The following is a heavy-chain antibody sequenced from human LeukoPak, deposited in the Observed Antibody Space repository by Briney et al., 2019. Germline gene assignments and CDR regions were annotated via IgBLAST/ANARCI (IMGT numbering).Heavy chain of an antibody. J-gene: IGHJ6*02. D-gene: IGHD1-1*01. Sequence: PGGSLRLSCAASGFTFSDYAMFWVRQAPGKGLQWGSGMTGSGDRTYYADSVKGRFTISRDNSKNTLHLQMNRLRAEDTAVYYCAKALDDGMDVWGQGTTVTVSS. CDR2: MTGSGDRT. CDR3: AKALDDGMDV. V-gene: IGHV3-23*01. CDR1: GFTFSDYA.